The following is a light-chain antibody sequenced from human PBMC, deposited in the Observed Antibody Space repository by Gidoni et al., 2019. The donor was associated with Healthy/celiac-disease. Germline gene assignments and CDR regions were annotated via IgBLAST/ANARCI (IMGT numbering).Light chain of an antibody. CDR1: QSVSSN. Sequence: EIVMTQSPATLSVSPGERATLSCRASQSVSSNLAWYQQKPGQAPRLLIYGASTRATGIPARFSGSGSGTAFTLPISSLQSEDFAVSYCQQYNNWPPITFGQGTRLEIK. V-gene: IGKV3-15*01. J-gene: IGKJ5*01. CDR3: QQYNNWPPIT. CDR2: GAS.